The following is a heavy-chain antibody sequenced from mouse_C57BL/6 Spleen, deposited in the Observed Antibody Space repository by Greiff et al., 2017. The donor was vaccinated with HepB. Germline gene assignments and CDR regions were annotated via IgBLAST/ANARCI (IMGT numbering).Heavy chain of an antibody. J-gene: IGHJ3*01. V-gene: IGHV1-59*01. CDR1: GYTFTSYW. CDR2: IDPSDSYT. CDR3: ARSYDGAWFAY. Sequence: VQLQQPGAELVRPGTSVKLSCKASGYTFTSYWMHWVKQRPGQGLEWIGVIDPSDSYTNYNQKFKGKATLTVDTSSSTAYMQLSSLTSEDSAVYYCARSYDGAWFAYWGQGTLVTVSA. D-gene: IGHD2-3*01.